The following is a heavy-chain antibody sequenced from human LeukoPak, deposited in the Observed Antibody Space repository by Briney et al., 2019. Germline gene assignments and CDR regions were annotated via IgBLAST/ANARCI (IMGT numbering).Heavy chain of an antibody. Sequence: GGSLRLSCAASGFTFSSYWMYWVRQAPGKGLVWVSRINSDESSISYADSVKGRFTISRDNAKNTLYLQMNSLRAEDTAVYYCTRGTATGDDHWGQGTLVTVSS. CDR2: INSDESSI. J-gene: IGHJ4*02. V-gene: IGHV3-74*01. D-gene: IGHD7-27*01. CDR1: GFTFSSYW. CDR3: TRGTATGDDH.